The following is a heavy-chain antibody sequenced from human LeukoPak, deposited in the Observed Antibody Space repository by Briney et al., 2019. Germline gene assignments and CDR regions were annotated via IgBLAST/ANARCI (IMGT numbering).Heavy chain of an antibody. CDR1: GFTVGSNY. V-gene: IGHV3-66*01. J-gene: IGHJ6*03. CDR3: ARANDNYYYYYMDV. Sequence: GGSLRLSCAASGFTVGSNYMSWVRQAPGRGLEWVSVMYSGGSTYYADSVKGRFTISRDNAKSSLYLQMNSLRAEDTAVYYCARANDNYYYYYMDVWGKGTTVTISS. D-gene: IGHD3-9*01. CDR2: MYSGGST.